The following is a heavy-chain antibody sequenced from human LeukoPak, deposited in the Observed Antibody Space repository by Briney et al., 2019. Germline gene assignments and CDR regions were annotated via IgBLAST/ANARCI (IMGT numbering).Heavy chain of an antibody. CDR2: IWYDGSTK. J-gene: IGHJ4*02. Sequence: GGSLRLSCSVSGFTFSSYGMHWVRQAPGKGLEWVAVIWYDGSTKYYADSVKGRFTISRDNSKNTLYLQVNSLRAEDTAVYYCARDRLGMYYFDYWGQGTLVTVSS. CDR3: ARDRLGMYYFDY. D-gene: IGHD7-27*01. V-gene: IGHV3-33*01. CDR1: GFTFSSYG.